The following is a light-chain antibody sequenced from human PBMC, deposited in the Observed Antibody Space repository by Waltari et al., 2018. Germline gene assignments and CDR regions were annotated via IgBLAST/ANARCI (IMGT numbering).Light chain of an antibody. CDR1: QSVSKY. J-gene: IGKJ1*01. CDR3: QKYGTLPAT. CDR2: DAS. Sequence: EIVLTQSPGTLSLSPGERATLSCRASQSVSKYLAWYQQKPGQAPGLLIYDASTRATGIPDRFSGSGWGTDFSLTISRLEPEDFAVYYCQKYGTLPATFGQGTKVQMK. V-gene: IGKV3-20*01.